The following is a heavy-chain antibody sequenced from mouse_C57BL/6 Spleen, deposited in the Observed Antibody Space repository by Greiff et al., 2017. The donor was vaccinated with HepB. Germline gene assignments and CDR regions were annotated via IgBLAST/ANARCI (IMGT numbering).Heavy chain of an antibody. J-gene: IGHJ4*01. CDR2: ILPGSGST. CDR1: GYTFTGYW. V-gene: IGHV1-9*01. CDR3: ARYPITTVVATGAMDY. D-gene: IGHD1-1*01. Sequence: QVQLQQSGAELMKPGASVKLSCKATGYTFTGYWIEWVKQRPGHGLEWIGEILPGSGSTNYNEKFKGKATFTADTSSNTAYMQLSSLTTEDSAIYYCARYPITTVVATGAMDYWGQGTSVTVSS.